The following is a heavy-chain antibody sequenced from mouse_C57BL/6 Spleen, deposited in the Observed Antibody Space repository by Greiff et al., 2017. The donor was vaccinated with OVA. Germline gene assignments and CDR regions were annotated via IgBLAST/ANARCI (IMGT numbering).Heavy chain of an antibody. CDR2: IYPSDSET. V-gene: IGHV1-61*01. Sequence: VQLQQPGAELVRPGSSVKLSCKASGYTFTSYWMDWVKQRPGQGLEWIGNIYPSDSETHYNQKFKDKATLTVDKSSSTAYIQLSSLTSEESAVYYCARADYYYGSSYPNWYFDVWGTGTTVTVSS. D-gene: IGHD1-1*01. CDR1: GYTFTSYW. J-gene: IGHJ1*03. CDR3: ARADYYYGSSYPNWYFDV.